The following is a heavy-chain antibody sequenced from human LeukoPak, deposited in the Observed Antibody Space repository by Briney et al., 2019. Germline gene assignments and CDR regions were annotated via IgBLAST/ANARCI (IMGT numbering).Heavy chain of an antibody. Sequence: SGGSLRLSCAVSGVTLSNYGIAWVRQAPRKGLEWVAGISDSGGATNYADSVKGRFTISRDNAKNTLYLQMSSLRAEDTAVYFCAKRGVVIRVILVGFHKQAYYFDSWGQGALVTVSS. CDR3: AKRGVVIRVILVGFHKQAYYFDS. J-gene: IGHJ4*02. D-gene: IGHD3-10*01. CDR2: ISDSGGAT. CDR1: GVTLSNYG. V-gene: IGHV3-23*01.